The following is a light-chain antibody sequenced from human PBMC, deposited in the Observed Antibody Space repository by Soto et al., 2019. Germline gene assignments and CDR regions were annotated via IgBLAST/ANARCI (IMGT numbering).Light chain of an antibody. CDR3: QQYGSSSRT. CDR1: QSVSSY. V-gene: IGKV3-20*01. J-gene: IGKJ1*01. CDR2: GAS. Sequence: EIVLTQSPGTLSLSPGERATLSCRASQSVSSYLAWYQQKPGQAPRLLIYGASSRATGIPDRFSASGSWTDFTLTISRLEPEDFAVYYCQQYGSSSRTFGQGTKVEIK.